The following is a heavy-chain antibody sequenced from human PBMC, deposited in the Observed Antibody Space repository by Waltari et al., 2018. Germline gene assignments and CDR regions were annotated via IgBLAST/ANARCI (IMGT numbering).Heavy chain of an antibody. V-gene: IGHV1-46*01. CDR2: NNPSGGST. D-gene: IGHD6-13*01. Sequence: QVHLVKSGAEVKKPGASVKVSCKASGYTFTSYYMHWGRQAPGQGLGWRGINNPSGGSTSHAQKIRGRVTVTRATSTSTVYMGLGSLRSEDTAVYYCARGVSSWPFDYWGQGTLVTVSS. J-gene: IGHJ4*02. CDR3: ARGVSSWPFDY. CDR1: GYTFTSYY.